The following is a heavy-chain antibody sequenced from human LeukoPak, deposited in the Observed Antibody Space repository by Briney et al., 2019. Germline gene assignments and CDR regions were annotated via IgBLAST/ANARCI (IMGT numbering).Heavy chain of an antibody. CDR1: GFTFNDYY. J-gene: IGHJ5*02. CDR2: TNIGGTNT. Sequence: GGSLRLSCAASGFTFNDYYMSWIRQAPGKGLEWLSYTNIGGTNTHYADSVKGRFTISRDNAKKSLYLEMNNLRAEDTAVHYCATDGAGFDTWGQGVLVTVSS. CDR3: ATDGAGFDT. V-gene: IGHV3-11*01.